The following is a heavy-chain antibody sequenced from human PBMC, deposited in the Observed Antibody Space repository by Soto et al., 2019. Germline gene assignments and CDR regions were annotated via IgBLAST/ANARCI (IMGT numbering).Heavy chain of an antibody. J-gene: IGHJ5*02. V-gene: IGHV4-34*01. Sequence: ASETLSLTCAVYGGSFSGYYWSWIRQPPGKGLEWIGEINHSGSTNYNPSLKSRVTISVDTSKNQFSLKLSSVTAADTAVYYCARVAYYDFWSGYRRRHNWFDPWGQGTLVTVSS. CDR1: GGSFSGYY. CDR2: INHSGST. CDR3: ARVAYYDFWSGYRRRHNWFDP. D-gene: IGHD3-3*01.